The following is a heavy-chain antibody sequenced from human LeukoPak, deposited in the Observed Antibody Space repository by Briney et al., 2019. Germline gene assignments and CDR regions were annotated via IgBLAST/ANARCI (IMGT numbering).Heavy chain of an antibody. D-gene: IGHD3-10*01. V-gene: IGHV4-61*02. CDR3: ARDYYGSGSYHSLGY. CDR1: GGSISSGSYY. Sequence: SETLSLTCTVSGGSISSGSYYWSWIRQPAGKGLEWIGRIYTSGSTNYNPSLKSRVTISVDTSKNQFSLKLSSVTAADTAVYYCARDYYGSGSYHSLGYWGQGTLVTVSS. CDR2: IYTSGST. J-gene: IGHJ4*02.